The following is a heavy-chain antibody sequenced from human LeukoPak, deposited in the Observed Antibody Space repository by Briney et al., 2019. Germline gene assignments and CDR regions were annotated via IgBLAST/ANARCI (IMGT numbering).Heavy chain of an antibody. CDR1: GGSISSSNW. V-gene: IGHV4-4*02. D-gene: IGHD3-10*01. J-gene: IGHJ4*02. Sequence: SGTLSFTCAVSGGSISSSNWWSWVRQPPGKGLEWIGEIYHSGSTNYNPSLKSRVTISVDKSKNQFSLKLSSVTAADTAVYYCASGRVWFGEPYYFDYWGQGTLVTVSS. CDR2: IYHSGST. CDR3: ASGRVWFGEPYYFDY.